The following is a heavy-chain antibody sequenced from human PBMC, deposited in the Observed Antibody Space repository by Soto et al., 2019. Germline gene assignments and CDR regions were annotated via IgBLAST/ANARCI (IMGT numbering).Heavy chain of an antibody. CDR1: GFTFSGSA. CDR2: IRSKANNYAT. Sequence: GGSLRLSCAASGFTFSGSAMHWVRQASGKGLEWAGRIRSKANNYATAYAASVEGRFTISRDDSKNTAHLQMNSLRDEDTAVYYCARVPVRYSSSWYGDYYYGMDVWGQGTTVTVSS. CDR3: ARVPVRYSSSWYGDYYYGMDV. V-gene: IGHV3-73*01. D-gene: IGHD6-13*01. J-gene: IGHJ6*02.